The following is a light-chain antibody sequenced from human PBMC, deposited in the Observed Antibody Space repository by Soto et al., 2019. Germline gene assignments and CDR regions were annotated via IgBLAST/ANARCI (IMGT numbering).Light chain of an antibody. Sequence: EIVLTQSPGTLSLSPGESATLSCRASQYITSTYFAWYQQKPGQAPRLLIYGTSRRATGIPDRFSVSGSGTDFTLTVSRLEPEDFAVYYCQQFSVSPPTFGGGTKVEI. J-gene: IGKJ4*01. CDR2: GTS. V-gene: IGKV3-20*01. CDR1: QYITSTY. CDR3: QQFSVSPPT.